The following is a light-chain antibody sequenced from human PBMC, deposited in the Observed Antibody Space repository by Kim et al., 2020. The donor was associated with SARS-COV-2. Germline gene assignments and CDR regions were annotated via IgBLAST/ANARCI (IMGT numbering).Light chain of an antibody. CDR1: GGGIDDTD. J-gene: IGLJ3*02. CDR2: DDD. CDR3: QSYNRDNVL. Sequence: GKTVPSSCTRSGGGIDDTDVHWYQQRPGGVPTTVIYDDDQRPSGVSDRFSGSIDNSSNSASLTISGLRTEDEADYYCQSYNRDNVLFGGGTQLTVL. V-gene: IGLV6-57*03.